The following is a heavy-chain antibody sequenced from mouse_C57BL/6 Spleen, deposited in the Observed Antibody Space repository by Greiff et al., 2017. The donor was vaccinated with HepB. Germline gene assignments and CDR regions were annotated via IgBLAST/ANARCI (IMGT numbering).Heavy chain of an antibody. CDR2: IYPGSGST. D-gene: IGHD2-4*01. CDR1: GYTFTSYW. V-gene: IGHV1-55*01. CDR3: ERGTYYDDDVYAMDY. J-gene: IGHJ4*01. Sequence: VQLQQPGAELVKPGASVKMSCKASGYTFTSYWITWVKQRPGQGLEWIGDIYPGSGSTNYNEKFKSKATLTVDTSSSTAYMQLSSMTSEDSAVYYCERGTYYDDDVYAMDYWGQGTSVTVSS.